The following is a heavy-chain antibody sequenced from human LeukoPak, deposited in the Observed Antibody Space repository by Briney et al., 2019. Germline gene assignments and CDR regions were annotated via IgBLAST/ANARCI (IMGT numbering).Heavy chain of an antibody. CDR1: GFTFSDHY. Sequence: PGGSLRLSCAASGFTFSDHYMDWVRQAPGKGLEWVGRTRKKADGYTTEYAASVKGRFTISRDDSKNSLYLQMNSLKTEDTALYYCVRVANYIFSNWGQGTLVTVSS. CDR2: TRKKADGYTT. V-gene: IGHV3-72*01. D-gene: IGHD3-3*02. J-gene: IGHJ4*02. CDR3: VRVANYIFSN.